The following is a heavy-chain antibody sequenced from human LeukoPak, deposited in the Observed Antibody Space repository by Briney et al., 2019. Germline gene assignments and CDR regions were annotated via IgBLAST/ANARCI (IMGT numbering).Heavy chain of an antibody. J-gene: IGHJ4*02. CDR1: AYSLTKLC. D-gene: IGHD6-19*01. CDR3: ARQGTYSSAIGMGY. Sequence: GASVKVSCKVSAYSLTKLCIHWVRQAPGKGLEWMGGFDPEDGETIYAQKFQGRVTMTRDTSTRTVYMEVNSLRSEDTAVYYCARQGTYSSAIGMGYWGQGTLVTVSS. V-gene: IGHV1-24*01. CDR2: FDPEDGET.